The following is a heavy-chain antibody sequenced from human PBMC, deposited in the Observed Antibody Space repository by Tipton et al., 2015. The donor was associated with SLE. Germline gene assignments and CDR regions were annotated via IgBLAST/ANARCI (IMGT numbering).Heavy chain of an antibody. CDR3: ARHPTWVVQGDYGMDV. CDR2: INHRGST. CDR1: GGSFSGYY. V-gene: IGHV4-34*01. D-gene: IGHD3-10*01. Sequence: TLSLTCAVYGGSFSGYYWSWIRQPPGKGLEWIGEINHRGSTNYNPSLKSRVTISVDPSKNQFSLKLSSVTAADTAVYYCARHPTWVVQGDYGMDVWGQGTTVTVSS. J-gene: IGHJ6*02.